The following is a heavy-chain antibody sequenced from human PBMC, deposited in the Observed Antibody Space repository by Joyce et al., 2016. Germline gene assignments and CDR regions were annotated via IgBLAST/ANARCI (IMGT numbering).Heavy chain of an antibody. CDR2: TYYRSKCNN. J-gene: IGHJ4*02. D-gene: IGHD3-22*01. V-gene: IGHV6-1*01. CDR3: ARAGYYHTSGYYYPNFDY. Sequence: QVQLQQSGPGLVKPSQTLSLTCAISGDSVSSNSAAWNWIRQSPSRGLEWLGRTYYRSKCNNDYAVSVKSRITINPDTPKNQFSLQLNSVTPEDAAVYYCARAGYYHTSGYYYPNFDYWGPGTLVTVSS. CDR1: GDSVSSNSAA.